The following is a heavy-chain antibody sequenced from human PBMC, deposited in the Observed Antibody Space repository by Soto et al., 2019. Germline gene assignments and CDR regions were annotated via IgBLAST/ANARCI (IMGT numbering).Heavy chain of an antibody. Sequence: SETLSLTCTVSGDSISAYSWSWVRQPPGKGLEWIGNIHYNGNTKYNPSLKSRVTMSVDTSKNQFSLRLISVTAADTAIYFCAREGNLGRWLQPLDFWGQGTLVTAPQ. CDR2: IHYNGNT. CDR3: AREGNLGRWLQPLDF. CDR1: GDSISAYS. V-gene: IGHV4-59*01. J-gene: IGHJ4*02. D-gene: IGHD5-12*01.